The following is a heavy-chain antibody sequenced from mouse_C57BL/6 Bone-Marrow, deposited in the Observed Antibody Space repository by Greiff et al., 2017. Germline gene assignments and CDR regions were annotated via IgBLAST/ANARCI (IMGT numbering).Heavy chain of an antibody. CDR1: EYEFPSHD. CDR2: INSDGGST. CDR3: ARQLDGYYAMDY. J-gene: IGHJ4*01. V-gene: IGHV5-2*03. Sequence: EVKVEESGGGLVQPGESLKLSCESNEYEFPSHDMSWVRKTPEKRLELVAAINSDGGSTYYPDTMERRFIISRDNTKKTLYLQMSSLRSEDTALYYCARQLDGYYAMDYWGQGTSVTVSS. D-gene: IGHD2-3*01.